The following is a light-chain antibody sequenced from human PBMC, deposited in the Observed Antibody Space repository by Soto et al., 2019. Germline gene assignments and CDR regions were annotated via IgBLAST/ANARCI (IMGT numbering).Light chain of an antibody. CDR1: QSVSDT. CDR2: GAS. V-gene: IGKV3-15*01. CDR3: QQYNNWPWT. Sequence: ILMTQSPATLSVSPGERATLSCRASQSVSDTLAWYQQKPGQAPRLLIHGASTRATGFPARFSGRGAGTDFTLTTCRVDAEDFAVYYCQQYNNWPWTFGQGTKV. J-gene: IGKJ1*01.